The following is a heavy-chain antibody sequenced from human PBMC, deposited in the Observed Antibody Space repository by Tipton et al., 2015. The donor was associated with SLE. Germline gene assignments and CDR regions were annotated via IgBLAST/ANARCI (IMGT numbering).Heavy chain of an antibody. V-gene: IGHV3-33*06. CDR2: IWYDGSNK. CDR1: GFTFSNYG. Sequence: SGFTFSNYGMHWVRQAPGKGLEWVAVIWYDGSNKYYADSVKGRFTISRDNSKNTLYLQMNSLRAEDTAVYYCAKDLLGTGTLRDWGQGTLVTASS. D-gene: IGHD1-1*01. CDR3: AKDLLGTGTLRD. J-gene: IGHJ4*02.